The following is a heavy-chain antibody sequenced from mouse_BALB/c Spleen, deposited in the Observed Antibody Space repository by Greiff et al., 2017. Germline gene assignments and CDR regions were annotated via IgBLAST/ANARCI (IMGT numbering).Heavy chain of an antibody. D-gene: IGHD1-1*01. CDR3: SITTILGGFDY. V-gene: IGHV14-4*02. Sequence: VQLQQSGAELVRSGASVKLSCTASGFNIKDYYMHWVKQRPEQGLEWIGWIDPENGDTEYAPKFQGKATMTADTSSNTAYLQLSSLTSEDTAIYYCSITTILGGFDYWRQGTTLTVSS. J-gene: IGHJ2*01. CDR2: IDPENGDT. CDR1: GFNIKDYY.